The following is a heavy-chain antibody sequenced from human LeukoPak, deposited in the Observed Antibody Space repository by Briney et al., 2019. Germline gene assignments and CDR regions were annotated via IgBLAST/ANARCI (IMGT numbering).Heavy chain of an antibody. CDR2: IIPNLDIA. Sequence: GAWVTVSCTASGVTFSSYTISWVRQAPGQGLERMGMIIPNLDIANYAQKCHRRVTITADNSTSTAYMELSSLRSEDTAVYYCARDPPLNDYDTKISLDYWGQGTLVTVSS. J-gene: IGHJ4*02. D-gene: IGHD3-22*01. CDR3: ARDPPLNDYDTKISLDY. CDR1: GVTFSSYT. V-gene: IGHV1-69*04.